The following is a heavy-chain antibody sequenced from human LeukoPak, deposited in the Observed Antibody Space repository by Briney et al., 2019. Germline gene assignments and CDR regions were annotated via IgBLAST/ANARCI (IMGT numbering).Heavy chain of an antibody. CDR2: ISGDGGST. D-gene: IGHD5-18*01. Sequence: PGGSLRLSCAASGFTFYDYAMHWVRQAPGKGLEWVSLISGDGGSTYYADSVKGRFTISRDNSKNSLYLQMNSLRTEDTALYYCAKDSGYSYGYTYGMDVWGQGTTVTVSS. CDR1: GFTFYDYA. V-gene: IGHV3-43*02. J-gene: IGHJ6*02. CDR3: AKDSGYSYGYTYGMDV.